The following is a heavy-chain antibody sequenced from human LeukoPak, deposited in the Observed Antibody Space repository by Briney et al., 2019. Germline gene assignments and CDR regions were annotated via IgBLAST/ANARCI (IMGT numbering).Heavy chain of an antibody. CDR2: INPNSGGT. D-gene: IGHD5-18*01. J-gene: IGHJ4*02. CDR3: ARDRYSYGSPLSIFDY. CDR1: GYTFTGYY. Sequence: GASVKVSCKASGYTFTGYYMHWVRQAPGQGLEWMGWINPNSGGTNYAQKFQGRVTMTRDTSISTAYMELSSLRSEDTAVYYCARDRYSYGSPLSIFDYWGQGTLVTVSS. V-gene: IGHV1-2*02.